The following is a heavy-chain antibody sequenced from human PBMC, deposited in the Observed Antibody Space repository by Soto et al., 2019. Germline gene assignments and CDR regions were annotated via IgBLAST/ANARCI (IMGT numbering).Heavy chain of an antibody. Sequence: EASGYTFTSYGISWVRLAPGQGLEWMGWISAYNGNTNYAQKLQGRVTMTTDTSTSTAYMELRSLRSDDTAVYYCARELDGSGSGAAFDIWGQGTMLTVSS. CDR3: ARELDGSGSGAAFDI. V-gene: IGHV1-18*01. CDR2: ISAYNGNT. J-gene: IGHJ3*02. D-gene: IGHD3-10*01. CDR1: GYTFTSYG.